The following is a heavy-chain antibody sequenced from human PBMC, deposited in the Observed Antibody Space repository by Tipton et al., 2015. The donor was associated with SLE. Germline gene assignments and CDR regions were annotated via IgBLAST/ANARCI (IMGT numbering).Heavy chain of an antibody. CDR3: ARPGEAYSWDAFDI. J-gene: IGHJ3*02. V-gene: IGHV4-34*01. Sequence: TLSLTCAVYGGPFSGYYWSWIRQPPGKGLEWIGESHQSGTTNYHPSFKSRVTISVDTSKNQFSLRLSSVTAADTAVYYCARPGEAYSWDAFDIWGQGTMVTVSS. D-gene: IGHD2-21*01. CDR1: GGPFSGYY. CDR2: SHQSGTT.